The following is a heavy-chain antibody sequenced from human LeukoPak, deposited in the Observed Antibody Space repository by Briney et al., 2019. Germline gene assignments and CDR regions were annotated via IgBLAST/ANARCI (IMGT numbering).Heavy chain of an antibody. CDR1: GFTFSSYA. V-gene: IGHV3-30*04. D-gene: IGHD2-8*01. CDR3: AKGRWSHHLFDY. Sequence: PGGSLRLSCAASGFTFSSYAMHWVRQAPGKGLEWVAVISYDGSNKYYADSVKGRFTISRDNSKNTLYLQMNSLRAEDTAVYYCAKGRWSHHLFDYWGQGTLVTVSS. CDR2: ISYDGSNK. J-gene: IGHJ4*02.